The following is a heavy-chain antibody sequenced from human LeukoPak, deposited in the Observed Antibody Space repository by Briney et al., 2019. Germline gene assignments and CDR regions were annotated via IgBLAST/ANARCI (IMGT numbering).Heavy chain of an antibody. CDR2: INPNSGGT. V-gene: IGHV1-2*02. CDR3: ARALDIYSHFDY. J-gene: IGHJ4*02. D-gene: IGHD3-9*01. CDR1: GYTFTGYY. Sequence: SVKVSCKASGYTFTGYYMHWVRQAPGQGLEWMGWINPNSGGTNYAQKLQGRVTMTTDTSTSTAYMELRSLRSDDTAVYYCARALDIYSHFDYWGQGTLVTVSS.